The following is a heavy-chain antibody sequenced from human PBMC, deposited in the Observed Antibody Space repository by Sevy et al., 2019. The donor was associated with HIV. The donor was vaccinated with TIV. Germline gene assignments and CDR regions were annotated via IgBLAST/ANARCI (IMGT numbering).Heavy chain of an antibody. V-gene: IGHV3-23*01. D-gene: IGHD2-2*01. J-gene: IGHJ4*02. CDR3: AREGCSKPHDY. Sequence: GESLKISCAASGFTFSSYAMSWVRQAPGKGLEWVSTFSFGCGKINYADSVKGRFTISRDNSKNTLYLQMYSLRAEDTAVYYCAREGCSKPHDYWGQGTLVTVSS. CDR2: FSFGCGKI. CDR1: GFTFSSYA.